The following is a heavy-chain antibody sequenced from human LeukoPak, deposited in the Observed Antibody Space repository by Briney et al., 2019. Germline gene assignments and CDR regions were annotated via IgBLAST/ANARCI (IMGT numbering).Heavy chain of an antibody. CDR2: INHSGST. CDR1: GGSISSSNW. J-gene: IGHJ4*02. Sequence: SETLSLTCAVSGGSISSSNWWSWVRQPPGKGLEWIGEINHSGSTNYNPSLKSRVTISVDTSKNQFSLKLSSVTAADTAVYYCARGRAHDYWGQGTLVTVPS. D-gene: IGHD5-24*01. V-gene: IGHV4-4*02. CDR3: ARGRAHDY.